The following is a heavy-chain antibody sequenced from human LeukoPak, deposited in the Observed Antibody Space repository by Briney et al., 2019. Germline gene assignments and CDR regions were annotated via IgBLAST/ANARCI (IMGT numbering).Heavy chain of an antibody. CDR3: ARWYYDSSGYRYFDY. J-gene: IGHJ4*02. CDR1: GGSISSSSYY. CDR2: IYYSGST. V-gene: IGHV4-39*07. D-gene: IGHD3-22*01. Sequence: PSETLSLTCTVSGGSISSSSYYWGWIRQPPGKGLEWIGSIYYSGSTYHNPSLKSRVTISVDTSKNQFSLKLSSVTAADTAVYYCARWYYDSSGYRYFDYWGQGTLVIVSS.